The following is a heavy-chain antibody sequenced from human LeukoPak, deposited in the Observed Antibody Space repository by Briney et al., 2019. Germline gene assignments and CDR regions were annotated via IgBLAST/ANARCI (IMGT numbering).Heavy chain of an antibody. CDR2: IYSDAST. Sequence: GGSLRLSCAASGFIVSSNYMSWVRQSPGKGLQWVSLIYSDASTYYADSVKGRFIISRDNAKNSLYLQVNSLTAEDAAVYYCARAGVDSSGYYYQGFDYWGQGTQVTVSS. V-gene: IGHV3-66*01. J-gene: IGHJ4*02. D-gene: IGHD3-3*01. CDR1: GFIVSSNY. CDR3: ARAGVDSSGYYYQGFDY.